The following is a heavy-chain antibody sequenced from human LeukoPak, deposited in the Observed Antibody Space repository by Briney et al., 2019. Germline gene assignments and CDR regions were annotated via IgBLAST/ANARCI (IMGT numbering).Heavy chain of an antibody. D-gene: IGHD3-22*01. CDR2: ISSSSSTI. CDR1: GFTFSSYS. CDR3: ARDFWDYYDSSGYQWGVDY. V-gene: IGHV3-48*01. J-gene: IGHJ4*02. Sequence: GGSLRLSCAASGFTFSSYSMNWVRQAPGKGLEWVSYISSSSSTIYYADSVKGRFTISRDNAKNSLYLQMNSLRAEDTAVYYCARDFWDYYDSSGYQWGVDYWGQGTLVTVSS.